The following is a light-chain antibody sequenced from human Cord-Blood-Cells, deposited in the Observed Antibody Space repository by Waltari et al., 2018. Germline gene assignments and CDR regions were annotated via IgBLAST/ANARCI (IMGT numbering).Light chain of an antibody. CDR2: YDS. Sequence: SYVLTQPPSVSVAPGKTARITCGGNNIGSKSVHWYQQKPGQAPVLVSYYDSDRPSGIPERFSGSNSGNTATLTSSRVEAGDEADYYGQVWDSSSDQVFGGGTKLTVL. J-gene: IGLJ3*02. V-gene: IGLV3-21*04. CDR1: NIGSKS. CDR3: QVWDSSSDQV.